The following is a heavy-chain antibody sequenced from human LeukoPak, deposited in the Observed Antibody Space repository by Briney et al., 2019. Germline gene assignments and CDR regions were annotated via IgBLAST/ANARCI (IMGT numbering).Heavy chain of an antibody. Sequence: SVKVSCKASGGTFSSYAISWVRQAPGQGLEWMGRIIPIFGTANYAQKFQGRVTITTDESTSAAYMELSSLRSEDTAVYYCARPFFAGITRDNWFDPWGQGTLVTVSS. CDR2: IIPIFGTA. J-gene: IGHJ5*02. CDR3: ARPFFAGITRDNWFDP. D-gene: IGHD1-14*01. V-gene: IGHV1-69*05. CDR1: GGTFSSYA.